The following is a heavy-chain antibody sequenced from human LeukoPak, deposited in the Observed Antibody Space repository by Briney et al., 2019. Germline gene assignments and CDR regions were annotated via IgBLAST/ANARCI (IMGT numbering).Heavy chain of an antibody. CDR2: ISGSGGST. Sequence: GGSLRLSCAASGFTFSSYAMSWVRQAPGKGLEWVSAISGSGGSTYYADSVKGRFTISRDNSKNTLYLQMNSLRAEDTAVYCCAKLGAYCGGDCYYDYWGQGTLVTVSS. J-gene: IGHJ4*02. CDR3: AKLGAYCGGDCYYDY. V-gene: IGHV3-23*01. CDR1: GFTFSSYA. D-gene: IGHD2-21*02.